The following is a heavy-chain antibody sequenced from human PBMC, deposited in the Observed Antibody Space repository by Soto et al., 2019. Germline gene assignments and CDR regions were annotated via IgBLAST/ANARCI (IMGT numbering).Heavy chain of an antibody. Sequence: QVQLVQSGAEVKKPGASVKVSCKASGYSFTSYDMNWVRQATGQGLEWMGWMNPNSGNTGYAQKFQGRVTMTRNSSIRTAYMELSSLSSEYTAVYYCARVGFLAGSPIDYWGQGTLVIVSA. J-gene: IGHJ4*02. CDR3: ARVGFLAGSPIDY. V-gene: IGHV1-8*01. D-gene: IGHD3-3*01. CDR1: GYSFTSYD. CDR2: MNPNSGNT.